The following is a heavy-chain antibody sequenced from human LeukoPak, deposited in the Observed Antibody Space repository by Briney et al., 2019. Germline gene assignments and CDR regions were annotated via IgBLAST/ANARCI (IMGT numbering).Heavy chain of an antibody. D-gene: IGHD6-19*01. CDR3: ARVGQQWEPLDY. V-gene: IGHV3-66*01. CDR2: IYSGGST. CDR1: GFTVSSNY. Sequence: GGSLRLSCAASGFTVSSNYMSWVRQAPGKGLEWVSVIYSGGSTYYADSVKGRSTISRDNSKNTLYLQMNSLRAEDTAVYYCARVGQQWEPLDYWGQGTLVTVSS. J-gene: IGHJ4*02.